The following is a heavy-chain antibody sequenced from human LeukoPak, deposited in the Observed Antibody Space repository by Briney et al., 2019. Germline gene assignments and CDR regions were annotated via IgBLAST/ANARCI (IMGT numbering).Heavy chain of an antibody. CDR3: AKDSGYSYGLDY. J-gene: IGHJ4*02. CDR2: IAWNSGSL. CDR1: GFSFDDNA. Sequence: GRSLRLSCAASGFSFDDNAMHWVRQAPGKGLEWVSGIAWNSGSLGYADSVKGRFTVSRDNAKNSLCLQMNSLRAEDTAFYYCAKDSGYSYGLDYWGQGTLVTVSS. V-gene: IGHV3-9*01. D-gene: IGHD5-18*01.